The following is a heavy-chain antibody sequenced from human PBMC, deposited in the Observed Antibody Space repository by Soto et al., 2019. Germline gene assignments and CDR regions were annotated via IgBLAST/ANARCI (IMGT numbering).Heavy chain of an antibody. D-gene: IGHD1-1*01. Sequence: SVKVSCKASGGTFSSYAISWVRQAPGQGLEWMGGIIPIFGTANYAQKFQGRVTITADESTSTAYMELSSLRSEDTAVYYCARDPEGDGNNHIIPSAFDMGGKGTMRTVSS. J-gene: IGHJ3*02. CDR3: ARDPEGDGNNHIIPSAFDM. V-gene: IGHV1-69*13. CDR2: IIPIFGTA. CDR1: GGTFSSYA.